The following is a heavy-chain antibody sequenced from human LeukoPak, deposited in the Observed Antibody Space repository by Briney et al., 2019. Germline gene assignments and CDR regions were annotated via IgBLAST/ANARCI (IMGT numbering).Heavy chain of an antibody. Sequence: GESLRLSCAASGFTFSSYAMSWVRQAPGKGLEWVSAISGSGGSTYYADSVKGRFTISRDNSKNSLHLQMNSLSAEDTAVYYCSRDTTYYYYAMDVWGQGTTVTVSS. D-gene: IGHD1-1*01. CDR3: SRDTTYYYYAMDV. CDR2: ISGSGGST. V-gene: IGHV3-23*01. J-gene: IGHJ6*02. CDR1: GFTFSSYA.